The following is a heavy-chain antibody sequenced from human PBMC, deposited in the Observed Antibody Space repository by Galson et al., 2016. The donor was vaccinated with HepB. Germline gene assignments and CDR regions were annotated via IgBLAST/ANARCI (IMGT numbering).Heavy chain of an antibody. V-gene: IGHV3-7*01. CDR2: INQDGSQA. J-gene: IGHJ6*02. D-gene: IGHD5-24*01. Sequence: SLRLSCAASGFAFSSFWMSWLRQAPGKGLEWVANINQDGSQAFYVASLKGRFSISRDAANNSLFLQMDSLRAEDTALYYCARVNTLMPTWCMDVWGQGTTVTVSS. CDR3: ARVNTLMPTWCMDV. CDR1: GFAFSSFW.